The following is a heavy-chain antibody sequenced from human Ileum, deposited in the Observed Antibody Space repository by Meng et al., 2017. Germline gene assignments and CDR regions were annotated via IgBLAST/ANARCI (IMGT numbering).Heavy chain of an antibody. CDR1: GFTFSTYW. CDR3: ARDSPAVGASADY. D-gene: IGHD1-26*01. CDR2: INTDESSK. Sequence: GGSLRLSCAASGFTFSTYWMHWVRQVPGKGLVWVSRINTDESSKTYADSVKGRFTISRDNAKNTLYLQMNNLRAEDTAVYYCARDSPAVGASADYWGQGTLVTVSS. J-gene: IGHJ4*02. V-gene: IGHV3-74*01.